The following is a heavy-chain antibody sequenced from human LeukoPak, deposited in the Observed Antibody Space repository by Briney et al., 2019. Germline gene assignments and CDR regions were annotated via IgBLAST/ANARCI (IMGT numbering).Heavy chain of an antibody. CDR1: GFTFSSYS. V-gene: IGHV3-21*01. D-gene: IGHD3-22*01. Sequence: GGSLRLSCAASGFTFSSYSMNWVRQAPGKGLEWVSSISSSSSYIYCADSVKGRFTISRDNAKNSLYLQMNSLRAEDTAVYYCARGANYYDSSGLNYYFDYWGQGTLVTVSS. J-gene: IGHJ4*02. CDR3: ARGANYYDSSGLNYYFDY. CDR2: ISSSSSYI.